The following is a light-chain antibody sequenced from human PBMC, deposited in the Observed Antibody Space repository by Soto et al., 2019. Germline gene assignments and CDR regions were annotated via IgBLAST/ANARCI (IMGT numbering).Light chain of an antibody. CDR3: QHYNSYSEA. V-gene: IGKV1-5*01. CDR2: AAS. J-gene: IGKJ1*01. Sequence: DIQMTQSPSTLSASLGDRVTITCRASQSISYWLAWYQQKPGNAPKLLIYAASSLESGVPSRFSGSGSGTEFTLTISSLQPDDFATYYCQHYNSYSEAFGQGTKVDIK. CDR1: QSISYW.